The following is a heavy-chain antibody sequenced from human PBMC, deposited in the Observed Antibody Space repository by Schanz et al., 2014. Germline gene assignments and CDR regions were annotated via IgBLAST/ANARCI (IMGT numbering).Heavy chain of an antibody. J-gene: IGHJ2*01. D-gene: IGHD1-1*01. V-gene: IGHV4-61*02. Sequence: QVQLQESGPGLVKPSQTLSLTCTVSGGSIRSGTYYWSWIRQPAGKALEWVGRVFPNGITNYNPAHKSRATISLDTTKNQSSLTLTSLTAADTAVYYCARDTTWRLDLWGRGTLVTVSS. CDR2: VFPNGIT. CDR3: ARDTTWRLDL. CDR1: GGSIRSGTYY.